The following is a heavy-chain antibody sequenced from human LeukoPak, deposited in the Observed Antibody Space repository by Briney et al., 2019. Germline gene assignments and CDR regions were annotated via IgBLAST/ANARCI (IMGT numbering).Heavy chain of an antibody. Sequence: PSETLSLTCTVSGGSISSSSYYWGWIRQPPGKGLEWIGSIYYSGSTYYNPSLKSRVTISVDTSKNQFSLKLSSVTAADTAVYYCARVLRYFDWLSTDAFDIWGQGTMVTVSS. D-gene: IGHD3-9*01. V-gene: IGHV4-39*01. CDR3: ARVLRYFDWLSTDAFDI. CDR1: GGSISSSSYY. CDR2: IYYSGST. J-gene: IGHJ3*02.